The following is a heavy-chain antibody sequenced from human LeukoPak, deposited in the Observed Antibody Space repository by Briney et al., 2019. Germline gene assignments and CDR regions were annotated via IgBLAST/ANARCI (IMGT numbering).Heavy chain of an antibody. CDR1: GFTVSAYA. Sequence: TGGSLRLSCAASGFTVSAYAMAWVRQAPGKGLEWVSTIYDDNTYYADSVKGRFTISRDNSKNTLYLQMNSLRAEDTAVYYCAKTYSSSWYRWDYWGQGTLVTVSS. CDR3: AKTYSSSWYRWDY. CDR2: IYDDNT. J-gene: IGHJ4*02. D-gene: IGHD6-13*01. V-gene: IGHV3-23*01.